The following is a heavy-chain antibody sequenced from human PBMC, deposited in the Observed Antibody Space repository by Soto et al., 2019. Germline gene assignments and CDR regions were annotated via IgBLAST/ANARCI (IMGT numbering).Heavy chain of an antibody. CDR3: ARDEDYSGLHDP. CDR1: GFTLSSYA. J-gene: IGHJ5*02. D-gene: IGHD4-4*01. V-gene: IGHV3-30-3*01. CDR2: ISYDGSNK. Sequence: PGGSLRLSCAASGFTLSSYAMHWVRQAPGKGLEWVAVISYDGSNKYYADSVKGRFTISRDNSKNTLYLQMNSLRAEDTAVYYCARDEDYSGLHDPWGPGTLVTVSS.